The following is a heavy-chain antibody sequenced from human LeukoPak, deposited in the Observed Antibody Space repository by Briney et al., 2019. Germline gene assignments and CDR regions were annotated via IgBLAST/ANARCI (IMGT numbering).Heavy chain of an antibody. D-gene: IGHD2-2*01. CDR1: GFTFSNYW. V-gene: IGHV3-74*01. CDR2: ISTDGSST. Sequence: GGSLRLSCAASGFTFSNYWMHRVRQAPGEGLVWVSRISTDGSSTTYADSVKGRFTISRDNAKNTLYLQMNSLRAEDMAIYYCGRGFALVPAGIPDYWGQGILVTVSS. J-gene: IGHJ4*02. CDR3: GRGFALVPAGIPDY.